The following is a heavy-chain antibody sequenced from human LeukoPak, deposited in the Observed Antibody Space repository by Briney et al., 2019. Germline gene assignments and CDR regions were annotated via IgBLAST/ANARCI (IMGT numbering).Heavy chain of an antibody. Sequence: SETLSLTCTVSGGSISSHYWSWLRQPPGKGLEWIGCIYYSGSTNYNPALKSRVTISVDTSKNQFSLKLSSVTAADTAVYYCARTGYGHNWFDPWGQGTLVTVSS. J-gene: IGHJ5*02. CDR3: ARTGYGHNWFDP. CDR2: IYYSGST. V-gene: IGHV4-59*11. CDR1: GGSISSHY. D-gene: IGHD1-1*01.